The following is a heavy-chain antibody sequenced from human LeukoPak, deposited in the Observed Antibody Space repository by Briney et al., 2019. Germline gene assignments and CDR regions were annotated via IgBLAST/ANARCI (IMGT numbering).Heavy chain of an antibody. CDR2: ISGYNGNT. CDR3: ARSSGGYYDSSGPTYFDY. D-gene: IGHD3-22*01. Sequence: GASVKVSFKASSYSFISYGISWVRQAPGQGLEWMGWISGYNGNTIHAQKFQGRVTITADKSTSTAYMELSSLRSEDTAVYYCARSSGGYYDSSGPTYFDYWGQGTLVTVSS. CDR1: SYSFISYG. J-gene: IGHJ4*02. V-gene: IGHV1-18*01.